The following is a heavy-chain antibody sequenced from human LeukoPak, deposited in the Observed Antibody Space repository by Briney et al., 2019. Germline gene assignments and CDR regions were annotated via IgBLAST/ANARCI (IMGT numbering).Heavy chain of an antibody. CDR2: IYYSGSA. CDR3: AKSGGYGLIDY. CDR1: GGSISSSSYY. V-gene: IGHV4-39*01. J-gene: IGHJ4*02. D-gene: IGHD1-26*01. Sequence: NPSETLSLTCTVSGGSISSSSYYWGWIRQPPGKGLEWIGNIYYSGSAYYNASLESRVTISIDTSKNQFSLKLNSVTAADTAMYYCAKSGGYGLIDYWGQGTLVTVSS.